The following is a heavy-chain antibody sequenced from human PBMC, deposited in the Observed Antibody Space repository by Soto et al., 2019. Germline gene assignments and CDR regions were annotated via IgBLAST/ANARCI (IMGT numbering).Heavy chain of an antibody. V-gene: IGHV4-4*02. CDR1: GVSIGSHDW. CDR2: SHQSGNT. J-gene: IGHJ4*02. D-gene: IGHD5-18*01. CDR3: ATRDTGRVY. Sequence: QVQLQESGPGLVKPSGTLSLTCAVSGVSIGSHDWWTWVRQPPGKGLEWIGESHQSGNTNYNSSLESRATTSLDKSKNHFSLQLSSVTVPDTAVYYCATRDTGRVYWGQGTLVTVSS.